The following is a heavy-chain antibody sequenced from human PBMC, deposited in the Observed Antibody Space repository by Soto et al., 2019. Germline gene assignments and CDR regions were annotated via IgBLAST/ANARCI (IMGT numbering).Heavy chain of an antibody. Sequence: QVQLVQSGAEVKKPGASVKVSCKASGYTFTSYDINWVRQATGQGLEWMGWMNPNSGNTGYAQKFQGRVTVTRNTSISTAYMEVSSLGSEDTAVYYWVRGLNPASGYWGVDYWGQGTLVTVSS. CDR3: VRGLNPASGYWGVDY. J-gene: IGHJ4*02. V-gene: IGHV1-8*01. D-gene: IGHD3-3*01. CDR1: GYTFTSYD. CDR2: MNPNSGNT.